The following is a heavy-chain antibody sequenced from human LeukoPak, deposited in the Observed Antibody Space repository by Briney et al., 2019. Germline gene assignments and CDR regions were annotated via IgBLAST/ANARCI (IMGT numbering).Heavy chain of an antibody. CDR1: GGSFSGYY. V-gene: IGHV4-34*01. CDR2: INHSGST. Sequence: SETLSLTCAVYGGSFSGYYWSWICQPPGKGLEWIGEINHSGSTNYNPSLKSRVTMSVDTSKNQFSLKLSSVTAADTAVYYCARDGSGVYYFVYWGQGTLVTVSS. J-gene: IGHJ4*02. D-gene: IGHD3-10*01. CDR3: ARDGSGVYYFVY.